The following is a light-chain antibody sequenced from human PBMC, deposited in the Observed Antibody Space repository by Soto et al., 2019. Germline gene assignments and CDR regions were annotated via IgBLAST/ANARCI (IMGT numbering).Light chain of an antibody. Sequence: EIVLTQSPATLSLSPGERATLSCRASQSVSSYLAWYQQKPGQAPRLLIYDASNRATGIPARFSGSVSGTDFTLTISSLEPEDFAVYYCQQRSNWLRTFGQGTKVDIK. CDR1: QSVSSY. J-gene: IGKJ1*01. V-gene: IGKV3-11*01. CDR2: DAS. CDR3: QQRSNWLRT.